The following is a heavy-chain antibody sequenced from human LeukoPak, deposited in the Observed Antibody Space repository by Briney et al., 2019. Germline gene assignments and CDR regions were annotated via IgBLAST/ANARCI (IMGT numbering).Heavy chain of an antibody. CDR3: ARGRGLRGAFDI. CDR1: GGSITNNSYY. J-gene: IGHJ3*02. Sequence: PSETLSLTCSVSGGSITNNSYYWAWIRQPPGKGLEWIGNIYYNGNTYYNSSLKSRVTISVDTSKNQFSLKLSSVTAADTAVYYCARGRGLRGAFDIWGQGTMVTVSS. CDR2: IYYNGNT. V-gene: IGHV4-39*07.